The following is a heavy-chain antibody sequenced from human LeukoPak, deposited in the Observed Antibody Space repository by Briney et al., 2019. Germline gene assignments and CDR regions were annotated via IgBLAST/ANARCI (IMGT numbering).Heavy chain of an antibody. V-gene: IGHV3-23*01. J-gene: IGHJ4*02. CDR1: GFTFSSYA. D-gene: IGHD3-3*01. Sequence: GGSLRLSCAASGFTFSSYAMSWVRQAPGKGLEWVSAISGSGGSTYYADSVEGRFTISRDNSKNTLYLQMNSLRAEDTAVYYCAKDPFYDFWSGYYPRDYWGQGTLVTVSS. CDR3: AKDPFYDFWSGYYPRDY. CDR2: ISGSGGST.